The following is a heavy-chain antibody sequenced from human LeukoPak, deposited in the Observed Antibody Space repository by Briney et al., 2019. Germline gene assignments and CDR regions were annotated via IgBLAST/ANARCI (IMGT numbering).Heavy chain of an antibody. CDR2: ISGSGGST. V-gene: IGHV3-23*01. J-gene: IGHJ4*02. Sequence: GGSLRLSCAASGFTFSSYAMSWVRQAPGKGLEWVSAISGSGGSTYYADSVKGRFTISRDNSKNTLYLQMNSLGAEDTAVYYRAKQSPWAVVGATYFDYWGQGTLVTVSS. CDR1: GFTFSSYA. D-gene: IGHD1-26*01. CDR3: AKQSPWAVVGATYFDY.